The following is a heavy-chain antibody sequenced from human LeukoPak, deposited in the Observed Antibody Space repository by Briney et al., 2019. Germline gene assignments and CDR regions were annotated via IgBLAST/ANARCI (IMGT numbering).Heavy chain of an antibody. CDR2: INPYSGGT. CDR1: GYTFTGYC. J-gene: IGHJ4*02. CDR3: APTQCGSGWSYFDY. V-gene: IGHV1-2*02. Sequence: GASVKVSCKASGYTFTGYCMLWVRQAPGQGLEWMGWINPYSGGTNYAQQFQGRVTMTRDTSINTAYMELSRLRSDDTAVYYCAPTQCGSGWSYFDYGGQGPLVTVSS. D-gene: IGHD6-19*01.